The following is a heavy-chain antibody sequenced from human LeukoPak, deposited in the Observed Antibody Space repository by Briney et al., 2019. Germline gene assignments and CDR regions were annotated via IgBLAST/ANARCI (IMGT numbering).Heavy chain of an antibody. V-gene: IGHV4-30-2*01. Sequence: PSETLSLTCTVSGGSISSGGYYWSWIRQPPGKGLEWIGYIYHSGSTYYNPSLKSRVTISVDRSKNQFSLKLSSVTAADTAVYYCARDLGSTAFDIWGQGTMVTVSA. D-gene: IGHD6-13*01. J-gene: IGHJ3*02. CDR1: GGSISSGGYY. CDR2: IYHSGST. CDR3: ARDLGSTAFDI.